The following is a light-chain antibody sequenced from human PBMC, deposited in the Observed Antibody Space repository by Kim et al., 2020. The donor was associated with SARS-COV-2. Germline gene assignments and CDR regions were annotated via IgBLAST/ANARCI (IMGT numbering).Light chain of an antibody. CDR2: GAS. CDR1: RRVSSSY. Sequence: STGERATISCRAGRRVSSSYLAWYQQKPGQAPRLLIYGASSRATGIPDRFSGSGSGTDFTLTISRLEPEDFAVYYCQQYGGSPGTFGRGTRVDIK. CDR3: QQYGGSPGT. J-gene: IGKJ1*01. V-gene: IGKV3-20*01.